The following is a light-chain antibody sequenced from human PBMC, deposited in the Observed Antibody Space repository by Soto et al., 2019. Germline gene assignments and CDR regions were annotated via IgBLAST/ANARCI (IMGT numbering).Light chain of an antibody. J-gene: IGKJ5*01. CDR2: GAS. Sequence: EVVLTQSPTILSLSPVERSTLSCRASQSVSSNLAWYQQKPGQAPKLLIYGASTRATGIPARFSGSGSGTEFTLTISSLQSEDFAVYYCQQYNNWPPITFGQGTRLEIK. V-gene: IGKV3-15*01. CDR3: QQYNNWPPIT. CDR1: QSVSSN.